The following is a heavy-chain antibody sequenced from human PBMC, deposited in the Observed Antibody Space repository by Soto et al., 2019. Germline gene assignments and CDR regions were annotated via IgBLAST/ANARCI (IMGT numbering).Heavy chain of an antibody. Sequence: QVQLVQSGAEVKKPGSSVKVSCKASRGTFSSYAISWVRQAPGQGLEWMGGIIPILGTANYAQKFQGRVTITADESTSTAYMELSSLRSEDTAVYYCARDPNYYDSSGYYPRGFYYYGMDVWGQGTTVTVSS. D-gene: IGHD3-22*01. CDR2: IIPILGTA. CDR3: ARDPNYYDSSGYYPRGFYYYGMDV. CDR1: RGTFSSYA. J-gene: IGHJ6*02. V-gene: IGHV1-69*01.